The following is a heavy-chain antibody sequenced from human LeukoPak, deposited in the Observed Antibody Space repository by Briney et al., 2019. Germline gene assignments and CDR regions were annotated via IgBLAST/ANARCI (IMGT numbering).Heavy chain of an antibody. D-gene: IGHD6-13*01. CDR3: ASPGIAFALDY. CDR2: INPSGGST. V-gene: IGHV1-46*01. Sequence: ASVKVSCKAAGYTFTSYYIHWVRQAPGQGLEWMGIINPSGGSTSYAQKFQGRVTMTRDMSTSTVYMELSSLRSEDTAVYYCASPGIAFALDYWGQGTLVTVSS. CDR1: GYTFTSYY. J-gene: IGHJ4*02.